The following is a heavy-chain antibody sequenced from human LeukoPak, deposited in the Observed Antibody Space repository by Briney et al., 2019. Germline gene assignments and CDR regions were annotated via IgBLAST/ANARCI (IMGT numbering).Heavy chain of an antibody. CDR3: ARDPTAYYDSSGYYLNTIDY. V-gene: IGHV3-48*03. CDR1: GFTFSSYE. J-gene: IGHJ4*02. Sequence: GGSLRLSCAASGFTFSSYEMDWVRQAPGKGLEWVSYISTSGSTTYYADSVKGRFTISRDNSKNTLYLQMNSLRAEDTAVYYCARDPTAYYDSSGYYLNTIDYWGQGTLVTVSS. CDR2: ISTSGSTT. D-gene: IGHD3-22*01.